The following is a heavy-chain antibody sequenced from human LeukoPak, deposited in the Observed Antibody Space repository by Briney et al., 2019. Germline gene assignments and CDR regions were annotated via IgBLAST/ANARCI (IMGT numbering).Heavy chain of an antibody. CDR1: GGSISSYY. D-gene: IGHD3-22*01. CDR2: IYYSGST. J-gene: IGHJ3*02. CDR3: ARDNDYFDSSQSCAYDI. Sequence: TSETLSLTCTVSGGSISSYYWSWIRQPPGKGLEWIGYIYYSGSTNYNPSLKSRVTISVDTSKNQFSLKLRSVTAADTAVYYCARDNDYFDSSQSCAYDIWGQGTMVTVSS. V-gene: IGHV4-59*12.